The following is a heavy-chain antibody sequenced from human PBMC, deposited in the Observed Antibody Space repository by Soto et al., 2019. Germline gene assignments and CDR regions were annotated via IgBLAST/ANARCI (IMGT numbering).Heavy chain of an antibody. D-gene: IGHD3-3*01. CDR3: QVGYYYGMDV. Sequence: ASVKVSCKASGHTLSTYEMYWVRQAPGQRLLWMGWINGGNGKTKYSNNFQGRVTITSSLRSEDTAVFYCARSITIFGVVIPQVGYYYGMDVWGQGTTVTVSS. V-gene: IGHV1-3*01. CDR1: GHTLSTYE. CDR2: INGGNGKT. J-gene: IGHJ6*02.